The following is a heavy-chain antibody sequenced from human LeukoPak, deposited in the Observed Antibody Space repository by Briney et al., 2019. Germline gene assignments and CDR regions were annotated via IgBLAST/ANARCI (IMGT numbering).Heavy chain of an antibody. D-gene: IGHD6-19*01. CDR1: GGTFSSYA. CDR3: ARGQIAVAGSHFDY. J-gene: IGHJ4*02. CDR2: IIPILGTA. V-gene: IGHV1-69*11. Sequence: GSSVKVSCKASGGTFSSYAISWVRQAPGQGLEWMGRIIPILGTANYAQKFQGRVTITTDGSTSTAYMELSSLRSEDTVVYYCARGQIAVAGSHFDYWGQGTLVTVSS.